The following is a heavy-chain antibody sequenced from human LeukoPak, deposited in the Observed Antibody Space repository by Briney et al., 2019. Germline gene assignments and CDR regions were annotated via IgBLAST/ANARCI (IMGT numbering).Heavy chain of an antibody. CDR2: IYYSGTP. J-gene: IGHJ4*02. V-gene: IGHV4-39*01. Sequence: SETLSLTCTVSGGSISSYYWGWIRQPPGKGLEWIGSIYYSGTPYYSPSLKSRITMSVDTSKNQFSLKLSSVTAADTAVYYCARAGLGTSFYSNFDYWGQGTLVTVSS. CDR3: ARAGLGTSFYSNFDY. D-gene: IGHD2-2*01. CDR1: GGSISSYY.